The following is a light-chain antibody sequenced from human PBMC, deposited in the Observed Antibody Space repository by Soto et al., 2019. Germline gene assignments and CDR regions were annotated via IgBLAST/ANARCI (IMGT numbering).Light chain of an antibody. Sequence: EIVLTQSPGTLSLSPGERATLSCRASQSVSSSYLAWYQQKPGQAPRLLIYGASSRATGIPYRFSGSGSGKYFTLTISRLEPEVFAVYYCQQYGSSLYTFGHGTKLEIK. V-gene: IGKV3-20*01. CDR2: GAS. J-gene: IGKJ2*01. CDR1: QSVSSSY. CDR3: QQYGSSLYT.